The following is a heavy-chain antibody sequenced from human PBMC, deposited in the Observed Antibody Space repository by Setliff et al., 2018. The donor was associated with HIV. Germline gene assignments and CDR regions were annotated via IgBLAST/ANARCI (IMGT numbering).Heavy chain of an antibody. V-gene: IGHV4-59*01. J-gene: IGHJ6*03. Sequence: PSETLSLICTVSGGSISSYYWSWIRQPPGKGLEWIGYIYYSGSTNYNPSLKSRVTISVDTSKNQFSLKLSSVTAADTAVYYCARGSSWQYYYYYYMDVWGKGTTVTVSS. CDR3: ARGSSWQYYYYYYMDV. CDR1: GGSISSYY. D-gene: IGHD6-13*01. CDR2: IYYSGST.